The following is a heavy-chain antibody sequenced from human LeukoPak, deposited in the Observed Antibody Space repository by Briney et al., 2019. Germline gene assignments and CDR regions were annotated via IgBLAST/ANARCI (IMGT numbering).Heavy chain of an antibody. Sequence: GGSLRLSCAASGFTFSSYGMHWVRQAPGKGLEWVAVIWYDGSNKYYADSVKGRFTISRDNSKNTLYLQMNSLRAEDTAVYYCARAGPGLIFYYYYYGMDVWGQGTTVTVSS. J-gene: IGHJ6*02. CDR3: ARAGPGLIFYYYYYGMDV. CDR2: IWYDGSNK. D-gene: IGHD3-16*01. CDR1: GFTFSSYG. V-gene: IGHV3-33*01.